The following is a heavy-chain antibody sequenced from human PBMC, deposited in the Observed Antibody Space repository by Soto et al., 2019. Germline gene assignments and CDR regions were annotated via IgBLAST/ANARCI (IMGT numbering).Heavy chain of an antibody. CDR3: ANVRTYSDFWSGPVGFDN. J-gene: IGHJ4*02. D-gene: IGHD3-3*01. CDR1: GYTFTSYG. V-gene: IGHV1-18*01. Sequence: SSVKVSCKASGYTFTSYGISWVRQAPGQGLEWMGWISAYNGNTNYAQKLQGRVTMTTDTSTSTAYMELRSLRSDDTAVYYCANVRTYSDFWSGPVGFDNWGQGTLVTVSS. CDR2: ISAYNGNT.